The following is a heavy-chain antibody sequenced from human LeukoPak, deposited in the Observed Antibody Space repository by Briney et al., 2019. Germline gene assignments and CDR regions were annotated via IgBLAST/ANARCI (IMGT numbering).Heavy chain of an antibody. CDR1: GFTVSSNY. J-gene: IGHJ3*02. CDR2: IYSGGST. Sequence: GGSLRLSCAASGFTVSSNYMSWVRQAPGKGLEWVSVIYSGGSTYYADSVKGRFTISRDNSKNTLYLQMNSLRAEDTAVYYCAREDYGLDAFDIWGQGTMVTVSS. V-gene: IGHV3-53*01. D-gene: IGHD4-17*01. CDR3: AREDYGLDAFDI.